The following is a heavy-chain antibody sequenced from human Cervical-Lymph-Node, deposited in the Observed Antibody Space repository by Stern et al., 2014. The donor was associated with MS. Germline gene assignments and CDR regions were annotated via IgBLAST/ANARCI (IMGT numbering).Heavy chain of an antibody. D-gene: IGHD5-18*01. CDR2: IWHDGSNR. J-gene: IGHJ2*01. CDR3: ARDNPVTAVTSQWYFDL. CDR1: GFTFRDYG. Sequence: QVQLVGSGGGVVQPGKSLRLSCAASGFTFRDYGMHWVRQAPGKGLEWVAVIWHDGSNRYHGDSVAARFSISRDNSKSTLYLQMDSLTVDDTAIYHCARDNPVTAVTSQWYFDLWGRGTLVTVSP. V-gene: IGHV3-33*01.